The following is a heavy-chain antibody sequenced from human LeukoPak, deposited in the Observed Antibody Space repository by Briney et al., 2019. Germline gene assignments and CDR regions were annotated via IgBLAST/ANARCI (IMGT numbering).Heavy chain of an antibody. CDR3: ARHLRSFPDC. CDR2: IYNSGTT. CDR1: GDSIRSYY. J-gene: IGHJ4*02. V-gene: IGHV4-59*08. D-gene: IGHD3-3*02. Sequence: SETLSLTCTFSGDSIRSYYWSWIRQPPGKGLEWLGYIYNSGTTNYNPSLQSRLTMSLDTSNKQLSLRLTSVTAADTAVYYCARHLRSFPDCWGQGTLVTVSS.